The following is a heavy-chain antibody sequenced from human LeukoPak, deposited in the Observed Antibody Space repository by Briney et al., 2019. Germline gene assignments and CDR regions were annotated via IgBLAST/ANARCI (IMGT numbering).Heavy chain of an antibody. Sequence: SVKVSCTASVGTFSIYAISWVRRAPGQGREWMGRIIPILGIANYAQTFQGRVTTTADKSTSTAYMELSSLRSEDTAVYYCARFDTAMFPSWGRGTLVTVSS. CDR2: IIPILGIA. J-gene: IGHJ4*02. CDR1: VGTFSIYA. CDR3: ARFDTAMFPS. V-gene: IGHV1-69*04. D-gene: IGHD5-18*01.